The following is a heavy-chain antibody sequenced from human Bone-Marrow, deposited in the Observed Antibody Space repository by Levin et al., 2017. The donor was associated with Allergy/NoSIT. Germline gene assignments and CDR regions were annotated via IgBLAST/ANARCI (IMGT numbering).Heavy chain of an antibody. Sequence: GGSLRRSCAASGFTFSSFAMSWVRQAPGKGLEWVSSISGDSEISNYAASVKGRFTLSRDNSKNTVFLQMHRLRADDTAVYYCAKLADFFGSGSFAYFDYWGRGILVTVSS. CDR3: AKLADFFGSGSFAYFDY. V-gene: IGHV3-23*01. CDR1: GFTFSSFA. D-gene: IGHD3-10*01. CDR2: ISGDSEIS. J-gene: IGHJ4*02.